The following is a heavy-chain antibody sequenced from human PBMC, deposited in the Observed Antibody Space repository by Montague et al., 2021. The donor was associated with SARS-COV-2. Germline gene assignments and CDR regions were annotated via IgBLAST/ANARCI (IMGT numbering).Heavy chain of an antibody. V-gene: IGHV4-61*01. CDR2: LYYSGST. J-gene: IGHJ6*02. CDR3: ARDPWRITIFGVVTRYGMDV. CDR1: GGSVSSGSYY. D-gene: IGHD3-3*01. Sequence: SETLSLTCIVSGGSVSSGSYYWSWIRQPPGKGLEWIGYLYYSGSTNYNPSLKSRVTISVDTSKNQFSLKLSSVTAADTAVYYCARDPWRITIFGVVTRYGMDVWGQGTTVTVSS.